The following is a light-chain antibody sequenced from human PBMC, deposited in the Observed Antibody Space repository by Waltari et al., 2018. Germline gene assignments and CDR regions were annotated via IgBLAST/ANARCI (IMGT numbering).Light chain of an antibody. CDR1: SSDVGDF. CDR2: DVT. Sequence: QSALTQPPSASGSPGQSVTLSCTGTSSDVGDFASWYQQHPGKAPKRMISDVTKRPSGVPDRFSGSKSGNTASLTVSGLQAEDEADYYCSSYAGSNNLVFGGGTKLTVL. CDR3: SSYAGSNNLV. J-gene: IGLJ2*01. V-gene: IGLV2-8*01.